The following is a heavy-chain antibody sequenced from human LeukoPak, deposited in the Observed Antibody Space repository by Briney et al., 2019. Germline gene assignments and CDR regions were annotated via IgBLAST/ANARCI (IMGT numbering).Heavy chain of an antibody. CDR1: GFTFSSYG. CDR2: IWYDGSIK. V-gene: IGHV3-33*01. J-gene: IGHJ4*02. D-gene: IGHD2-15*01. Sequence: PGRSLRLSCAASGFTFSSYGMHWVRQAPGKGLEWVAVIWYDGSIKYYADSVKGRFTISRDNSKNTLYLQMNSLRAEDTAVYYCARGYCSGGSCYTIDYWGQGTLVTVSS. CDR3: ARGYCSGGSCYTIDY.